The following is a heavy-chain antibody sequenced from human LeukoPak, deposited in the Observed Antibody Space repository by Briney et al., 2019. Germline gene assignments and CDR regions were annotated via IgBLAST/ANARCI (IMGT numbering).Heavy chain of an antibody. Sequence: GGSLRLSCAASGFTFSSYAMHWVRQAPGKGLEWVAVISYDGSNKYYADSVKGRFTISRDNSKNTLYLQMNSLRAEDTAVYYCAKGIQNCSSTTCYGEDYWGQGTLVTVSS. CDR3: AKGIQNCSSTTCYGEDY. CDR2: ISYDGSNK. D-gene: IGHD2-2*01. V-gene: IGHV3-30-3*01. J-gene: IGHJ4*02. CDR1: GFTFSSYA.